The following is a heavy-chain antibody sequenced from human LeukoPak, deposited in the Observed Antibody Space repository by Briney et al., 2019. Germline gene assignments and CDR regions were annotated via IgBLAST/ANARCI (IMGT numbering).Heavy chain of an antibody. CDR3: ARDSALAAAVDYFDY. CDR1: GITFSSYT. V-gene: IGHV3-21*01. Sequence: GGSLRLSCAASGITFSSYTMNWVRQAPGKGLEWVSSISSSSDYIYYADSVKGRFTISRDNAKNSLYLQMNSLRAEDTAVYYCARDSALAAAVDYFDYWGQGTLVTVSS. J-gene: IGHJ4*02. CDR2: ISSSSDYI. D-gene: IGHD6-13*01.